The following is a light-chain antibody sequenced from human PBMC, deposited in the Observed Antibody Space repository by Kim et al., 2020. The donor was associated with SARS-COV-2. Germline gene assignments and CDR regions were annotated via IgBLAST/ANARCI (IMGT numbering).Light chain of an antibody. CDR2: GTN. J-gene: IGLJ1*01. V-gene: IGLV3-19*01. CDR1: SLRSYY. CDR3: NSRDSSGNHYV. Sequence: SSELTQDPAVSVALGQTVRLTCQGDSLRSYYASWYQQKPGQAPVLVIYGTNNRPSGIPDRFSGSSSGNTATLTLTGAQAEDYADYYCNSRDSSGNHYVFGTGTKVTVL.